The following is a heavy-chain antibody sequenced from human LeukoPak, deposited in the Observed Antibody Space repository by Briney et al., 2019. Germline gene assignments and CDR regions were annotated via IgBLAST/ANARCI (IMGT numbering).Heavy chain of an antibody. CDR2: IRYDGSNK. CDR1: GFTFSSYG. J-gene: IGHJ4*02. Sequence: PGGSLRLSCAASGFTFSSYGMHWVRQAPGKGLEWVAYIRYDGSNKYYADSVRGRFTISRDNSKNTVYVQMNSLRAEDTAVYYCAKEKYGAFDYWGQGTLVTVSS. CDR3: AKEKYGAFDY. V-gene: IGHV3-30*02. D-gene: IGHD2/OR15-2a*01.